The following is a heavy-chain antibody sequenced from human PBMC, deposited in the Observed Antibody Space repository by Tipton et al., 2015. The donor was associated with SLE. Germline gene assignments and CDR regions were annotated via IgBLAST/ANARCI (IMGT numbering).Heavy chain of an antibody. D-gene: IGHD2-2*01. CDR3: VGDSRNLDY. J-gene: IGHJ4*02. CDR1: GRSISPYY. CDR2: IFYSGST. Sequence: TLSLTCTVSGRSISPYYWSWIRQPPGKGLEWIGEIFYSGSTNYNPSLQSRITVSVDTSKNQFSLKLNSVTAADTAVYYCVGDSRNLDYWGQGTLVTVSS. V-gene: IGHV4-59*01.